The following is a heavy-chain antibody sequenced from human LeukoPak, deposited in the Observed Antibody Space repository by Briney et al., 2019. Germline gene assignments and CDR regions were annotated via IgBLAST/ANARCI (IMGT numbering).Heavy chain of an antibody. V-gene: IGHV4-31*03. J-gene: IGHJ4*02. CDR3: ARDQAGTGYV. CDR1: GVSISGGDYY. Sequence: PSQTLSLTCTVSGVSISGGDYYWSWIRQHPGKGLEWIGYIYYTGSTYYESSLKGRLTMSVDTSQNQFSLKLSSVTAADTAVYYCARDQAGTGYVWGQGTLVTVSS. D-gene: IGHD1-1*01. CDR2: IYYTGST.